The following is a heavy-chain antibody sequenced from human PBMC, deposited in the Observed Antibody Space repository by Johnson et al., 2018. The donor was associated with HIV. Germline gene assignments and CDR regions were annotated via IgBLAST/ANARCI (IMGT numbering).Heavy chain of an antibody. D-gene: IGHD3-10*01. CDR2: INWNGGST. J-gene: IGHJ3*02. CDR3: ARDKGDGVAFDI. Sequence: VQLVESGGGVVQPGRSLRLSCAASGFTFGDFGMNWVRQAPGKGLEWVSGINWNGGSTGYADSVKGRFTISRDNAKNSLYLQMNSLRAEDTAVYYCARDKGDGVAFDIWGQGTMVTVSS. V-gene: IGHV3-20*04. CDR1: GFTFGDFG.